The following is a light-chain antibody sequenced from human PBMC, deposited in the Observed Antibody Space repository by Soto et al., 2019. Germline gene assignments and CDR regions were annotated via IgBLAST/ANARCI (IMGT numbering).Light chain of an antibody. V-gene: IGLV1-44*01. CDR1: SSNIGSNT. J-gene: IGLJ1*01. CDR3: AALDDSLNGFV. CDR2: SDT. Sequence: QSVLTQPPSASGTPGQRATISCSGSSSNIGSNTVNWYQQFPGTAPKLLIYSDTQRPSGVPDRFSGSKSGTSASLAIGGLQFEDEADYYCAALDDSLNGFVFGTGAKVTVL.